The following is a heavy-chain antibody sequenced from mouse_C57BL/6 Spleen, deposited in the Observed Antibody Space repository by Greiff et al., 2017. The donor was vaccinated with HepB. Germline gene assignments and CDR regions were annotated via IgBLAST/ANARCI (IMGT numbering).Heavy chain of an antibody. CDR2: ISSGGSYT. D-gene: IGHD3-2*02. CDR3: ARHAAQAYYFDY. V-gene: IGHV5-6*01. J-gene: IGHJ2*01. CDR1: GFTFSSYG. Sequence: EVQVVESGGDLVKPGGSLKLSCAASGFTFSSYGMSWVRQTPDKRLEWVATISSGGSYTYYPDSVKGRFTISRDNAKNTLYLQMSSLKSEDTAMYYCARHAAQAYYFDYWGQGTTLTVSS.